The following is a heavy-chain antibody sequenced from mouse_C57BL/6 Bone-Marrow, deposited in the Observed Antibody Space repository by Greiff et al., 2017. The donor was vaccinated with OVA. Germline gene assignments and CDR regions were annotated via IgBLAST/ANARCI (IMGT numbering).Heavy chain of an antibody. Sequence: VQLQQSGAELVRPGTSVKMSCKASGYTFTNYWIGWAKQRPGHGLEWIGDIYPGGGYTNYNEKFKGKATLTADKSSSTAYMQFSSLTSEDSAIYYCARQLRKNYYDMDYWGQGTSVTVSS. CDR2: IYPGGGYT. CDR3: ARQLRKNYYDMDY. D-gene: IGHD3-2*02. J-gene: IGHJ4*01. CDR1: GYTFTNYW. V-gene: IGHV1-63*01.